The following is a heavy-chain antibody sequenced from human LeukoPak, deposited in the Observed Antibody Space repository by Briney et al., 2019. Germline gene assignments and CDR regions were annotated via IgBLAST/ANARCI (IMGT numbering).Heavy chain of an antibody. CDR2: IYYSVNT. J-gene: IGHJ4*02. CDR3: AGPAFTFGGVINY. D-gene: IGHD3-16*01. Sequence: PSETLSLTCTVSGGSISSSSFYWGWIRQPPGRGLEWIGSIYYSVNTSYNPSLKSRVTISVDTSKNQFSLKLSSVTAADTAVYYCAGPAFTFGGVINYWGQGTLVTVSS. CDR1: GGSISSSSFY. V-gene: IGHV4-39*07.